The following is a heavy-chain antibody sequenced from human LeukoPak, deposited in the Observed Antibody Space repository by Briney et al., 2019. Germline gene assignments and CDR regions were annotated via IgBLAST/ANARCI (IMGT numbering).Heavy chain of an antibody. V-gene: IGHV3-48*01. Sequence: GGSLRLSCAASGFTFSSYEMNWVRQAPGKGLEWVSYISSSSSTIYYADSVKGRFTISRDNAKNSLYLQMNSLRAEDTAVYYCARGTAQDYWGQGTLVTVSS. J-gene: IGHJ4*02. CDR3: ARGTAQDY. CDR1: GFTFSSYE. CDR2: ISSSSSTI. D-gene: IGHD5-18*01.